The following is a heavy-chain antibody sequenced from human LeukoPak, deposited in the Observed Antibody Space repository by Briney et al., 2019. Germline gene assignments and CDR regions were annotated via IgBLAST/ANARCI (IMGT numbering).Heavy chain of an antibody. V-gene: IGHV1-2*02. CDR1: GYTLTGYY. D-gene: IGHD1-14*01. Sequence: GASVKVSCKASGYTLTGYYMHWVRQAPGQGLEWMGWINPNSGGTNYAQKFQGRVTMTRDTSISTAYMELSRLRSDDTAVYYCARDYTDNRVFDYWGQGTLVTVSS. J-gene: IGHJ4*02. CDR3: ARDYTDNRVFDY. CDR2: INPNSGGT.